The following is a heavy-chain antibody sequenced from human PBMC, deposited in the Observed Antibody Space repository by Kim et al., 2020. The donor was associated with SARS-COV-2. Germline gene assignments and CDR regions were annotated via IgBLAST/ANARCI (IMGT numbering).Heavy chain of an antibody. J-gene: IGHJ5*02. Sequence: ASVKVSCKASGYTFTSYYMHWVRQAPGQGLEWMGIINPSGGSTSYAQKFQGRVTMTRDTSTSTVYMELSSLRSEDTAVYYCARGYYYDSSGYLPPGSNWFDPWGQGTLVTVSS. V-gene: IGHV1-46*01. D-gene: IGHD3-22*01. CDR2: INPSGGST. CDR3: ARGYYYDSSGYLPPGSNWFDP. CDR1: GYTFTSYY.